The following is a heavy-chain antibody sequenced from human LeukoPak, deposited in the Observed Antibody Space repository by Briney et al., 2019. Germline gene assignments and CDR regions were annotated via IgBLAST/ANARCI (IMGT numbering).Heavy chain of an antibody. CDR3: ARLPYSSSSLDY. Sequence: PSETLSLTCAVYGGSFSGYYWSWIRQPPGKGLEWIGEINHSGSTNYNPSLKSRVTISVDTSKNQFSLKLSSVTAADTAVYYCARLPYSSSSLDYWGQGTLVTVSS. D-gene: IGHD6-6*01. CDR1: GGSFSGYY. CDR2: INHSGST. V-gene: IGHV4-34*01. J-gene: IGHJ4*02.